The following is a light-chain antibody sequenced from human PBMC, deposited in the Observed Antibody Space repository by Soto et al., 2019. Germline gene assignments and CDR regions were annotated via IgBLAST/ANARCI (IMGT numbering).Light chain of an antibody. CDR2: DAS. V-gene: IGKV3-20*01. J-gene: IGKJ5*01. CDR3: QKYSPALIT. CDR1: QSVSNN. Sequence: ETVLTHSPGTLSFPPPQRVTLSYRASQSVSNNLAWYQQRPGQAPTLLISDASSRASGIPDRFSGSGSGTDFTLTISRLEPEDVALYYCQKYSPALITFGQGTRLEIK.